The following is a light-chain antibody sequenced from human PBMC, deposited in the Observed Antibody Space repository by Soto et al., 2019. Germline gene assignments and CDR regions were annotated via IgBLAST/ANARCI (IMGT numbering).Light chain of an antibody. Sequence: QSVLTQPPSASGPPGQSVTISCTGTSSDVGGYNYVSWYQQHPGKAPKLMIYEVSKRPSGVPDRFSGSKSGNTASLTVSGLQAEDEADYYCSSYAGSPKRVFGTGTKVTVL. J-gene: IGLJ1*01. CDR3: SSYAGSPKRV. CDR1: SSDVGGYNY. V-gene: IGLV2-8*01. CDR2: EVS.